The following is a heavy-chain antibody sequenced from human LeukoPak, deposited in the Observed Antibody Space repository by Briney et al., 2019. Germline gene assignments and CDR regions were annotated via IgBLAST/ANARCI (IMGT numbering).Heavy chain of an antibody. D-gene: IGHD6-19*01. Sequence: PGRSLRLSCAASGFTFDDYAMHWVRQAPGKGLEWVSGISWNSGSIGYADSVKGRFTISRDNAKNSLYLQMNSLRAEDTAVYYCAREEMYSSGWQTFDYWGQGTLVTVSS. CDR2: ISWNSGSI. CDR3: AREEMYSSGWQTFDY. V-gene: IGHV3-9*01. J-gene: IGHJ4*02. CDR1: GFTFDDYA.